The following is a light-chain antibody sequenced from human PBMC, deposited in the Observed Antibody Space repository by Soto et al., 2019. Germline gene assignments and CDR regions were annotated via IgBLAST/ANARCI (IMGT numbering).Light chain of an antibody. Sequence: DIQMTQSPSTLSASVGDRVTITCRASQSIRSWLAWYQQKPGKAPKLLIYKASSLANGVPSRFSGSGSGTEFTLTISSLQPDDFATYYCQQYNNYWTFGQGTKVEIK. J-gene: IGKJ1*01. V-gene: IGKV1-5*03. CDR2: KAS. CDR1: QSIRSW. CDR3: QQYNNYWT.